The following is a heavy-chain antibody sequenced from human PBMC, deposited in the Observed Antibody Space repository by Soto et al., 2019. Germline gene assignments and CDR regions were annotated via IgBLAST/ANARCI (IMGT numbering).Heavy chain of an antibody. Sequence: QVQLVESGGGVVQPGRSLRLSCAASGFTFSSYGMHWVRQAPGKGLEWVAVISYDGSNKYYADSVKGRFTISRDNSKNTLYLQMNSLRAEDTAVYYCAKEPYSSSWYEGVYFDYWGQGTLVTVSS. CDR1: GFTFSSYG. D-gene: IGHD6-13*01. J-gene: IGHJ4*02. CDR2: ISYDGSNK. V-gene: IGHV3-30*18. CDR3: AKEPYSSSWYEGVYFDY.